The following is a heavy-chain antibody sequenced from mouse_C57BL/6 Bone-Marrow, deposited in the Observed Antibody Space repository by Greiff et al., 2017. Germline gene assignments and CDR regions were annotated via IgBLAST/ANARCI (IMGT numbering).Heavy chain of an antibody. CDR3: TRPYFHDAMDY. CDR2: ISSGGDYI. CDR1: GFTFSSYA. Sequence: EVKLVESGEGLVKPGGSLTLSCPASGFTFSSYAMSWVRQTPENRLEWVAYISSGGDYIYYAATVKGRFTITRDKSRNTRYLKLSSLKSEDTAMYYCTRPYFHDAMDYGGQGTSVTVSS. J-gene: IGHJ4*01. V-gene: IGHV5S21*01.